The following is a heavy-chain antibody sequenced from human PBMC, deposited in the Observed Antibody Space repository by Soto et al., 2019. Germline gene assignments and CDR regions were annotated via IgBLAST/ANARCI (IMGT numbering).Heavy chain of an antibody. CDR2: IFYSGST. CDR1: GGSISSNRYY. V-gene: IGHV4-39*01. D-gene: IGHD1-1*01. J-gene: IGHJ3*01. Sequence: SETLSLTCTVSGGSISSNRYYWAWIRQPPGKGLEWIGTIFYSGSTFYNPSLKSRLTISVDTSKNQFSLRLSSVTAADTAVYYCASHVPVVLEPPDSFDVWGHGTMRTGS. CDR3: ASHVPVVLEPPDSFDV.